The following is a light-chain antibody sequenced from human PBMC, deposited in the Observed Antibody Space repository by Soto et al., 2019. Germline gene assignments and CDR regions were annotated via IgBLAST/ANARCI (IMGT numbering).Light chain of an antibody. CDR1: RRDVGGYNY. CDR2: EVT. V-gene: IGLV2-14*01. Sequence: ALTQPASVSGSPGQSITISCTGTRRDVGGYNYVSWYQQYPGKSPKLLIYEVTHRPSGVSSRFSGSKSGNTASLTISGLQAEDEADYYCSSYTISNTLPFVFGTGTKVTVL. J-gene: IGLJ1*01. CDR3: SSYTISNTLPFV.